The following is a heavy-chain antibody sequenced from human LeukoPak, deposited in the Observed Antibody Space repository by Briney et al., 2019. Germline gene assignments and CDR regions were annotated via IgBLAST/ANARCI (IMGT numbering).Heavy chain of an antibody. J-gene: IGHJ6*03. CDR2: ISGRSNHI. Sequence: GGSLRLSCAGSGFTFSRYNLNWFRQAPGKGLERVSSISGRSNHIFYAGSVKGRFTISRDNAKNSLYLQMNSLGAEDTAVYYCARDAQWLVPEGYYYYMDVWGKGTTVTVSS. CDR1: GFTFSRYN. D-gene: IGHD6-19*01. V-gene: IGHV3-21*01. CDR3: ARDAQWLVPEGYYYYMDV.